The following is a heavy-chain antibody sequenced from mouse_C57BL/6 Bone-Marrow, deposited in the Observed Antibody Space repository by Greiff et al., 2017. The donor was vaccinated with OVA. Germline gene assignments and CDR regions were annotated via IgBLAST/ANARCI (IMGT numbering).Heavy chain of an antibody. J-gene: IGHJ3*01. CDR3: ARCPAY. Sequence: QVQLQQSGAELAKPGASVKLSCKASGYTFTSYWMHWVKQRPGQGLEWIGYINPSSGYTKYNQKFKDKATLTADTSSSTAYMQLSSLTYEDSAVYYCARCPAYWGQGTLVTVSA. CDR1: GYTFTSYW. CDR2: INPSSGYT. V-gene: IGHV1-7*01.